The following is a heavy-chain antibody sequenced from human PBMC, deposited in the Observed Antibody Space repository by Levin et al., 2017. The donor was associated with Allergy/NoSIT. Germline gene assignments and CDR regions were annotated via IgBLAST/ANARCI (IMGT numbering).Heavy chain of an antibody. CDR3: ARARDYGDYVGYYYGMDV. J-gene: IGHJ6*02. CDR2: ISSSSSYI. Sequence: LSLPCAASGFTFRSSSMNWVRQAPGKGLEWVSSISSSSSYIYYADSVKGRFTISRDNAKNSLYLQMNSLRAEDTAVYYCARARDYGDYVGYYYGMDVWGQGTTVTVSS. V-gene: IGHV3-21*01. CDR1: GFTFRSSS. D-gene: IGHD4-17*01.